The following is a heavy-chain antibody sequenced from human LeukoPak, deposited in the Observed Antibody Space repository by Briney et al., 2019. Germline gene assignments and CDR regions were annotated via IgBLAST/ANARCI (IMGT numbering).Heavy chain of an antibody. Sequence: PVKVSCKASGGTFSSYDISWVRQAPGQGLEWMGGIIPIFGTANYAQKFQGRVTITADESTSTAYMELSSLRSEDTAVYYCASSRLRYCSSTSCYYYYYMDVWGKGTTVTVSS. CDR2: IIPIFGTA. J-gene: IGHJ6*03. V-gene: IGHV1-69*13. D-gene: IGHD2-2*01. CDR3: ASSRLRYCSSTSCYYYYYMDV. CDR1: GGTFSSYD.